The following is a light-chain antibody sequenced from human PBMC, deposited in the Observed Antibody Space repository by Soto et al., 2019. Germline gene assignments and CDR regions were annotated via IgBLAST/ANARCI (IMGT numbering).Light chain of an antibody. CDR2: EVS. V-gene: IGLV2-14*01. J-gene: IGLJ2*01. CDR1: TNDIGAFNY. CDR3: SSYTSTSTRV. Sequence: QSALTQPASVSGSPGQSITISCTGTTNDIGAFNYVSWYQQHPGKAPKLILYEVSNRPSGVSNRFSGSKSGNTASLTISGLQAEDEADYYCSSYTSTSTRVFGAGTKLTVL.